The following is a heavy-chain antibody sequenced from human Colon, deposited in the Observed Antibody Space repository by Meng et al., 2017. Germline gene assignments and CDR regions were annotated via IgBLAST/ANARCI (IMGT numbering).Heavy chain of an antibody. CDR1: GASFSDCY. CDR3: ARSTPSLDY. CDR2: IVPNSGDT. J-gene: IGHJ4*02. D-gene: IGHD2-15*01. V-gene: IGHV1-2*02. Sequence: QQPRVHAGTEVKRPGASVKVSCNASGASFSDCYIHWVRQAPGQGLEWMGWIVPNSGDTNYAQKFQGRVTMTRDTSISTTYMELIRLTSDDTAAYYCARSTPSLDYWGQGTLVTVSS.